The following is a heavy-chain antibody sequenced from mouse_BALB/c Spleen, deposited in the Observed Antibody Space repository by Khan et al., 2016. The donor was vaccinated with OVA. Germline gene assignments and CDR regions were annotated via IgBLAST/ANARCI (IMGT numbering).Heavy chain of an antibody. D-gene: IGHD1-1*01. CDR2: IYPGSDTT. V-gene: IGHV1-77*01. CDR3: ARQAYYGRSCFAN. CDR1: GYTFSDYF. J-gene: IGHJ3*01. Sequence: QVQLKQSGPELVKPGASVKMSCKASGYTFSDYFISWMKQRTGQGLEWIGEIYPGSDTTYYNEKFKGKATLTADKSSNTAYMQVSSLTSEDSAVYFCARQAYYGRSCFANWGQGTLVTVSA.